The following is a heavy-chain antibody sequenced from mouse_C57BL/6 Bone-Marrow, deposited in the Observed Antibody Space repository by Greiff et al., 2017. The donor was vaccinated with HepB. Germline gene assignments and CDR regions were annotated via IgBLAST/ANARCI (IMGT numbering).Heavy chain of an antibody. J-gene: IGHJ4*01. D-gene: IGHD1-1*01. CDR1: GFTFSNYW. CDR2: IRLKSDNYAT. V-gene: IGHV6-3*01. CDR3: TLYGSNPHYAMDY. Sequence: EVHLVESGGGLVQPGGSMKLSCVASGFTFSNYWMNWVRQSPEKGLEWVAQIRLKSDNYATHYAESVKGRFTISRDDSKSSVYLQMNNLRAEDTGIYYCTLYGSNPHYAMDYWGQGTSVTVSS.